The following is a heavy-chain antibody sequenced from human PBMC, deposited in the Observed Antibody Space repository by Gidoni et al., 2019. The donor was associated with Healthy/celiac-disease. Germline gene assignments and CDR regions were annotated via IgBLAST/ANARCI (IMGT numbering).Heavy chain of an antibody. D-gene: IGHD2-15*01. CDR2: ISYDGSNK. V-gene: IGHV3-30-3*01. CDR3: ARSSVVVVVAATPGDY. CDR1: GFTFSSYA. J-gene: IGHJ4*02. Sequence: QVQLVESGGGVVQPGRSLRLSCAASGFTFSSYAMHWVRQAPGKGLEWVAVISYDGSNKYYADSVKGRFTISRDNSKNTLYLQMNSLRAEDTAVYYCARSSVVVVVAATPGDYWGQGTLVTVSS.